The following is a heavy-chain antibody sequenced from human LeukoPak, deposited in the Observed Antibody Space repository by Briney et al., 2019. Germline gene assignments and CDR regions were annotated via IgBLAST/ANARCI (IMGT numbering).Heavy chain of an antibody. J-gene: IGHJ4*02. Sequence: GRSLRLSCAASGFTFSSYGMHWVRQAPGKGLEWVAVISYDGSNKYYADSVKGRFTISRDNSKNTLYLQMNSLRAEDTAVYYCAREPYDSGGGWGQGTLVTVSS. CDR3: AREPYDSGGG. V-gene: IGHV3-30*03. CDR1: GFTFSSYG. D-gene: IGHD3-22*01. CDR2: ISYDGSNK.